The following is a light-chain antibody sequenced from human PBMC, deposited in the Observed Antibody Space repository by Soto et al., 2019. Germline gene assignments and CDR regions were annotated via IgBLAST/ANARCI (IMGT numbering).Light chain of an antibody. Sequence: DIQMTQSPSTLSASVGDRVTMTCRASQGISTWLAWYQQKPGKAPNLLIYKASSLQSGVPSRFSGSGSGTEFTLTISSLQSEDFAVYYCQQYNNWPGTFGQGTKVDIK. CDR1: QGISTW. J-gene: IGKJ1*01. V-gene: IGKV1-5*03. CDR2: KAS. CDR3: QQYNNWPGT.